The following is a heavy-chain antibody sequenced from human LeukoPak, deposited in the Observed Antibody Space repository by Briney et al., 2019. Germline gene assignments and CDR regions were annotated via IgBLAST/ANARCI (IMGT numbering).Heavy chain of an antibody. V-gene: IGHV3-20*04. Sequence: GGSLRLSCAASGFTFDDYGMSWVRQAPGKGLEWVSGINWNGGSTGYADSVKGRFTISRDNAKNSLYLQMNSLRAEETALYYCAREMYSSGWLNAFDIWGQGTMVTVSS. J-gene: IGHJ3*02. CDR3: AREMYSSGWLNAFDI. CDR2: INWNGGST. D-gene: IGHD6-19*01. CDR1: GFTFDDYG.